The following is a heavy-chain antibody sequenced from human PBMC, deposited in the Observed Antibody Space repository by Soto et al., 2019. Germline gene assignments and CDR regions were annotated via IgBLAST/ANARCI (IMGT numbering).Heavy chain of an antibody. CDR3: ARDRGYYDTSGFQGFVQDFHH. V-gene: IGHV1-69*01. CDR2: IIPIFGTT. J-gene: IGHJ1*01. D-gene: IGHD3-22*01. CDR1: GDTFSSYA. Sequence: QVQLVQSGAEVKKPGSSVKVSCKASGDTFSSYAFSWVRQAPGQGLEWMGGIIPIFGTTNYAPKFQGRVRITADESTRTAYMELSSLRSEDTAVYYCARDRGYYDTSGFQGFVQDFHHWGQGTLVTVSS.